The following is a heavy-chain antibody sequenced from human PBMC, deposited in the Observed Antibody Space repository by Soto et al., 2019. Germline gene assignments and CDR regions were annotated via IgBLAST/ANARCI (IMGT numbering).Heavy chain of an antibody. J-gene: IGHJ6*02. CDR2: IYHIVIT. V-gene: IGHV4-38-2*01. D-gene: IGHD4-17*01. CDR1: CYSIISGYY. CDR3: ARHFTVNGDPSRAPYYYYGMDV. Sequence: TSETLSLTFAVSCYSIISGYYFGLIRQPPWKLLYWIGSIYHIVITYYNPSLKSRVTISVDTSKNQFSLKLSSVTAADTAVYYCARHFTVNGDPSRAPYYYYGMDVWGQGTTVTVSS.